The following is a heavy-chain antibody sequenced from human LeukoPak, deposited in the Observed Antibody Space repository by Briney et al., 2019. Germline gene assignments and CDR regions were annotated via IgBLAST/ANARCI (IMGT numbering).Heavy chain of an antibody. V-gene: IGHV3-21*01. CDR2: ISSSSSYI. Sequence: GGSLSLSCAASGFSFSSYCMNWVRQAPGKGLEWVSSISSSSSYIYYADSVKGRFTISRDNAKNSLYLQMNSRRAEDTAVYYCTRTLLSVTLDAFDIWGQGTMVTVSS. J-gene: IGHJ3*02. D-gene: IGHD2-15*01. CDR1: GFSFSSYC. CDR3: TRTLLSVTLDAFDI.